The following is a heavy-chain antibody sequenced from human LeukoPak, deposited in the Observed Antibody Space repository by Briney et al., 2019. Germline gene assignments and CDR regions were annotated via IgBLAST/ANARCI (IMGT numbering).Heavy chain of an antibody. Sequence: ASVKVSCKASGYTCTGYYMHWVRQAPAQGLEWMGWINPNSGGTNYAQKFQGRVTMTRDTSISTAYMELSRLRSDDTAVYYCARNNDYRDPNGFDPWGQGTLVTVSS. V-gene: IGHV1-2*02. CDR3: ARNNDYRDPNGFDP. CDR2: INPNSGGT. D-gene: IGHD4-11*01. J-gene: IGHJ5*02. CDR1: GYTCTGYY.